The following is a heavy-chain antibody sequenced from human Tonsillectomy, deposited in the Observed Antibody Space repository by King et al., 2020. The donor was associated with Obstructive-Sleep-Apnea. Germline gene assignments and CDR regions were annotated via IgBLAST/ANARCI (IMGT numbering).Heavy chain of an antibody. CDR2: LSYDGSNK. CDR1: GFSFSSYA. CDR3: ARTPTAYCGGDCYSQRFDP. J-gene: IGHJ5*02. V-gene: IGHV3-30-3*01. D-gene: IGHD2-21*02. Sequence: QVQLVESGGGVVQPGRSLRLSCAASGFSFSSYAMHWVRQAPGRGLEWVADLSYDGSNKYYADSVKGRFTISRDNSKNTLYLQMNSLRAEDTAVYYCARTPTAYCGGDCYSQRFDPWGQGTLVTVSS.